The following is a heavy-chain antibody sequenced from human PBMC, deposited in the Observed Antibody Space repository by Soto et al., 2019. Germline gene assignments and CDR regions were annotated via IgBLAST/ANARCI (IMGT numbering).Heavy chain of an antibody. Sequence: GGSLRLSCAASGFTFSSYAMSWVRQAPGKGLEWVSAISGSGGSTYYADSVKGRFTISRDNSKNTLYLQMNSLRAEDTAVYYCAKGLKRLLLIGLDYWGQGTLVTVSS. CDR1: GFTFSSYA. CDR3: AKGLKRLLLIGLDY. V-gene: IGHV3-23*01. CDR2: ISGSGGST. D-gene: IGHD3-22*01. J-gene: IGHJ4*02.